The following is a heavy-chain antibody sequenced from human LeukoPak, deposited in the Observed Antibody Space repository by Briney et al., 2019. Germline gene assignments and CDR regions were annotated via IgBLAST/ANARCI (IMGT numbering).Heavy chain of an antibody. CDR2: IYYTGEI. V-gene: IGHV4-59*08. D-gene: IGHD6-19*01. CDR1: GGSINSHY. J-gene: IGHJ4*02. Sequence: SETLSLTCAVSGGSINSHYWGWIRQPPGKGLQWIGDIYYTGEINYNPSLKSRVTITLDTSKDHLSLNLTSVLAADTAIYYCVRRDTGWNYFDYWGQGILVTVSS. CDR3: VRRDTGWNYFDY.